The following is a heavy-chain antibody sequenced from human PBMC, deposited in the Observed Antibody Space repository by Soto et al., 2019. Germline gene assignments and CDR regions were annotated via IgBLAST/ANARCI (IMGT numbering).Heavy chain of an antibody. J-gene: IGHJ4*02. CDR3: ATDYHSDSSGCLDS. CDR1: GFSFSSHG. Sequence: QVQLVESGGGVVRPGTSLRLSCGASGFSFSSHGMHWVRQAPGTGLEWVAVIWFDGKNKYYADSVKGRFTISRDNSQNTLYLQMNSLRAEDTAVYYGATDYHSDSSGCLDSWGQGALGSVSS. D-gene: IGHD3-22*01. CDR2: IWFDGKNK. V-gene: IGHV3-33*01.